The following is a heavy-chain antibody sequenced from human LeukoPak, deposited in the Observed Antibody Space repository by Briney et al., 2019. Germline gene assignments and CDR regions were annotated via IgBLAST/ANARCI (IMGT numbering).Heavy chain of an antibody. Sequence: GGSLRLSCSASGFSLSDYGMSWVRQAPGKGLEWVAVISYDGSNKYYADSVKGRFTISRDNSKNTLYLQMNSLRAEDTAVYYCARGSSTYIIVVVPAASDYWGQGTLVTVSS. J-gene: IGHJ4*02. CDR1: GFSLSDYG. CDR2: ISYDGSNK. CDR3: ARGSSTYIIVVVPAASDY. D-gene: IGHD2-2*01. V-gene: IGHV3-30*03.